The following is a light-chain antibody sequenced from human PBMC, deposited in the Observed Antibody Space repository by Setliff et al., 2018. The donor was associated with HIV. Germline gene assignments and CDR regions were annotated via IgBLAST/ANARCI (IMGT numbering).Light chain of an antibody. J-gene: IGLJ1*01. Sequence: QSALTQPASVSGSPGQSITISCTGTSSDVGGYNYVSWFQQHPGKAPKLIIYEVSKRPSGVSSRFSGSKSGNTASLTISGLQAEDEADYYCCSYAGRYTPYVFGTGTKV. CDR1: SSDVGGYNY. CDR2: EVS. CDR3: CSYAGRYTPYV. V-gene: IGLV2-23*02.